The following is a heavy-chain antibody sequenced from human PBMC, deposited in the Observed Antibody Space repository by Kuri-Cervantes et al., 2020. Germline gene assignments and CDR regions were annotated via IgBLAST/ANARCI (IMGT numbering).Heavy chain of an antibody. J-gene: IGHJ4*02. Sequence: VRQAPGKGLEWVSYISSSGSTIYYADSVKGRFTISRDNAKNSLYLQMNSLRAEDTAVYYCASQGDLGYWGQRTLVTVSS. CDR2: ISSSGSTI. V-gene: IGHV3-48*03. CDR3: ASQGDLGY. D-gene: IGHD3-16*01.